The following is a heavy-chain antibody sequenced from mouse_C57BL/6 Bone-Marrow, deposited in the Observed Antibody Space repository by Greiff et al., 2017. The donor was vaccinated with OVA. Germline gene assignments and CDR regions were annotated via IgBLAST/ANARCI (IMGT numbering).Heavy chain of an antibody. D-gene: IGHD1-1*01. V-gene: IGHV1-76*01. J-gene: IGHJ3*01. CDR2: INPDCGTT. CDR1: GYTFTDYY. CDR3: ASYYYGSV. Sequence: QVQLQQSGAELVRPGASVKLSCKASGYTFTDYYMNWVKQSPGQGLEWIAIINPDCGTTCYNEKFKGKATLTVEKSTSTAYMQLSSLTYEDAAVCFCASYYYGSVWGKGTLVTVSA.